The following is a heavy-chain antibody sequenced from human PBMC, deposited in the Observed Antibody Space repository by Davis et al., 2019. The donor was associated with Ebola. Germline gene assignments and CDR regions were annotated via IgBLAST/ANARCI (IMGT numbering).Heavy chain of an antibody. CDR2: IKQDGSEK. CDR3: ARDFLTYYDFWSGGVSYYYGMDV. Sequence: GESLKISCAASGFTFSSYSMNWVRQAPGKGLEWVANIKQDGSEKYYVDSVKGRFTISRDNAKNSLYLQMNSLRAEDTAVYYCARDFLTYYDFWSGGVSYYYGMDVWGQGTTVTVSS. D-gene: IGHD3-3*01. CDR1: GFTFSSYS. J-gene: IGHJ6*02. V-gene: IGHV3-7*01.